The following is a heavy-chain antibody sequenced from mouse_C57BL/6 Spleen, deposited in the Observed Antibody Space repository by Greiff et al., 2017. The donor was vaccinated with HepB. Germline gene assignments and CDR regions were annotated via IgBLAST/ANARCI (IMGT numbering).Heavy chain of an antibody. J-gene: IGHJ2*01. V-gene: IGHV1-80*01. CDR3: ARLGELRGFDY. Sequence: VQLQQSGAELVKPGASVKISCKASGYAFSSYWMNWVKQRPGKGLEWIGQIYPGDGDTNYNGKFKGKATLTADKSSSTAYMQLSSLTSEDSAVYFCARLGELRGFDYWGQGTTLTVSS. CDR2: IYPGDGDT. CDR1: GYAFSSYW. D-gene: IGHD1-1*01.